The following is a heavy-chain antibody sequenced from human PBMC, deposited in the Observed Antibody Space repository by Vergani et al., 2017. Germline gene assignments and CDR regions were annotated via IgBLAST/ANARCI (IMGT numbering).Heavy chain of an antibody. D-gene: IGHD1-26*01. CDR1: GFTFSSYE. CDR2: ISYDGSNK. J-gene: IGHJ6*03. CDR3: AKDGGSYLNYYYYYYMDV. V-gene: IGHV3-30*18. Sequence: VQLVESGGGLVQPGGSLRLSCAASGFTFSSYEMNWVRQAPGKGLEWVAVISYDGSNKYYADSVKGRFTISRDNSKNTLYLQMNSLRAEDTAVYYCAKDGGSYLNYYYYYYMDVWGKGTTVTVSS.